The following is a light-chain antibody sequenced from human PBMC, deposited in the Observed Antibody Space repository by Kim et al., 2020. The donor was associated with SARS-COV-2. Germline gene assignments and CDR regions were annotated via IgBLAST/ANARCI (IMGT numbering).Light chain of an antibody. J-gene: IGLJ2*01. CDR1: SLRSYY. CDR2: GKN. Sequence: SSELTQDPAVSVALGQTVRITCQGDSLRSYYTTWYQQKPGQAPIVVVYGKNNRPSGIPDRFSGSSSGNTASLTITGTQAGDEADYYCNSRDNNDNVLFGGGTRLTVL. V-gene: IGLV3-19*01. CDR3: NSRDNNDNVL.